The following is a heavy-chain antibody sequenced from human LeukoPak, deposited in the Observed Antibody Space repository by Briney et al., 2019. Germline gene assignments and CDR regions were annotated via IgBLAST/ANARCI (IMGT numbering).Heavy chain of an antibody. CDR3: ARVVGPMGPNTVVNPYWYFDL. Sequence: ASVKVSCKASGYTFTSYGISWVRQAPGQGLEWMGWISAYNGNTNYAQKLQGRVTMTTDTSTSTAYMELRSLRSDDTAVYYCARVVGPMGPNTVVNPYWYFDLWGRGTLVTVSS. D-gene: IGHD4-23*01. J-gene: IGHJ2*01. CDR1: GYTFTSYG. CDR2: ISAYNGNT. V-gene: IGHV1-18*01.